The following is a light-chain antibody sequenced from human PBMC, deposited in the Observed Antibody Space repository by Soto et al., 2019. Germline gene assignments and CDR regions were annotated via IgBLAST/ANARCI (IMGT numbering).Light chain of an antibody. Sequence: DIQMTQSPSSLSASVGDRVSITCRASQSVSSSLSWYQQKPGKAPELLIYAASRLQSGVPSRFSGSRSGTDFTLTISSMQTEDFATYYCQQSYSRVTFGQGTKVEIK. V-gene: IGKV1-39*01. CDR1: QSVSSS. CDR3: QQSYSRVT. CDR2: AAS. J-gene: IGKJ1*01.